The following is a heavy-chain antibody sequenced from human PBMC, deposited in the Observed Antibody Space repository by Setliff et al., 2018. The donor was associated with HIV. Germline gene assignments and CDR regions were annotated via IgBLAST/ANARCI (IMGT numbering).Heavy chain of an antibody. J-gene: IGHJ4*02. CDR3: ARNDTEYSSYPIDY. Sequence: SETLSLTCSVSGGSISSSGYYWAWIRQPPGKGLEWIGSIYYTGSTYYNPSLKSRVTISVDTSKNQFSLKLSSVTAADTAVYYCARNDTEYSSYPIDYWGQGNLVTVS. CDR2: IYYTGST. CDR1: GGSISSSGYY. V-gene: IGHV4-39*01. D-gene: IGHD6-6*01.